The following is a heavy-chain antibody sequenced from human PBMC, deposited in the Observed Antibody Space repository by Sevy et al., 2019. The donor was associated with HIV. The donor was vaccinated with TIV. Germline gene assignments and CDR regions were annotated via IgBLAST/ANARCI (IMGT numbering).Heavy chain of an antibody. CDR1: GFTFSSYA. CDR3: AKDSGGIGGPLDY. V-gene: IGHV3-23*01. CDR2: ISGSGGST. Sequence: GGSLRLSCAASGFTFSSYAMSWVRQAPGKGLEWVSAISGSGGSTYYADSVKGRFTISRDNTKNTLYLQMNSLRAEDTAVYYCAKDSGGIGGPLDYRGQGTLVTVSS. J-gene: IGHJ4*02. D-gene: IGHD2-15*01.